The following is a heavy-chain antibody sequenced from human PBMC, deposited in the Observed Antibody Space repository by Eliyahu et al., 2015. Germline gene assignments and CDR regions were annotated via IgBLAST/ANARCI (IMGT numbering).Heavy chain of an antibody. CDR1: GGSIXSGGXY. J-gene: IGHJ5*02. CDR3: ARLLSIGGQGVSWFDP. CDR2: IYYSGST. Sequence: QVQLQESGPGLVKPSQTLSLTCTXXGGSIXSGGXYWSWIRQHPGKGLEWIGYIYYSGSTYYNPSLKSRVTISVDTSKNQFSLKLSSVTAADTAVYYCARLLSIGGQGVSWFDPWGQGTLVTVSS. D-gene: IGHD2-21*01. V-gene: IGHV4-31*03.